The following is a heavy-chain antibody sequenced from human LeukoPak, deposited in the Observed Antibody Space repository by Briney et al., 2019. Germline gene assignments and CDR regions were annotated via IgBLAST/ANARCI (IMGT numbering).Heavy chain of an antibody. J-gene: IGHJ4*02. CDR1: GFTVSSNH. CDR3: ARGPAGYN. Sequence: GGSLRLSCAASGFTVSSNHMSWVRRAPGKGLEWVSVIYSGGSTDYADSVKGRFTISRDNSKNTLYLQMNSLRAEDTAVYYCARGPAGYNWGQGTLVTFSS. V-gene: IGHV3-53*01. D-gene: IGHD1-1*01. CDR2: IYSGGST.